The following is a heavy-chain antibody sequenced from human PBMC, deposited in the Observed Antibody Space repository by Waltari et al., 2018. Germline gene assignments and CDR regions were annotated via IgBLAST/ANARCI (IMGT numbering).Heavy chain of an antibody. J-gene: IGHJ4*02. Sequence: EVQLVESGGVVVQPGGSLRLSCAASGFTFDDYAMHWVRQAPGKGLEWVSLISWDGGSTYYADSVKGRFTISRDNSKNSLYLQMNSLRAEDTALYYCAKAGRGYSYGYFGYWGQGTLVIVSS. D-gene: IGHD5-18*01. CDR1: GFTFDDYA. CDR2: ISWDGGST. V-gene: IGHV3-43D*04. CDR3: AKAGRGYSYGYFGY.